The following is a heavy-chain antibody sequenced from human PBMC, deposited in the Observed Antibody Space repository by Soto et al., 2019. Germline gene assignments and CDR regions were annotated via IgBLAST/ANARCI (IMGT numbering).Heavy chain of an antibody. CDR1: GFTFSDYA. CDR2: ISAGGGAT. D-gene: IGHD6-6*01. Sequence: GGSLRLSCVASGFTFSDYALSWVRQAPGKGLEWVSGISAGGGATYYADSVKGRFSISRDNSKDTLSLQMNSLRAEDTAVYYCAKGIEYSSSGSYYFDYWGQGTLVTVSS. CDR3: AKGIEYSSSGSYYFDY. J-gene: IGHJ4*02. V-gene: IGHV3-23*01.